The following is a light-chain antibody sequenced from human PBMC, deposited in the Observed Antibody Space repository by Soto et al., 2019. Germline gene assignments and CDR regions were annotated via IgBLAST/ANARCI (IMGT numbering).Light chain of an antibody. V-gene: IGKV1-33*01. CDR3: KQYGHLIT. CDR1: QYISNY. Sequence: DIQMTQSPSSLSASVGDIXXITCQASQYISNYLNLYQQKLGKDKKILIYDASNLETGVPSRFSGSGSGKEFTFTISSLKPEDIATYYCKQYGHLITLGQGTRLEIK. CDR2: DAS. J-gene: IGKJ5*01.